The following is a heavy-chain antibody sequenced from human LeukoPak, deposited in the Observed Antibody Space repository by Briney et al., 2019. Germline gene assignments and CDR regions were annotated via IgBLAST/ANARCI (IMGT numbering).Heavy chain of an antibody. D-gene: IGHD2-2*01. CDR2: ISAYNGNT. J-gene: IGHJ6*03. V-gene: IGHV1-18*01. CDR3: ARDSPGRYCSSTSCYFYYYYYMDV. CDR1: GYTFTSYG. Sequence: ASVKVSCKASGYTFTSYGISWVRQAPGQGLEWMGWISAYNGNTNYAQKLQGRVTMTTDTSTSTAYMELRSLRSDDTAVYYCARDSPGRYCSSTSCYFYYYYYMDVWGKGTTATVSS.